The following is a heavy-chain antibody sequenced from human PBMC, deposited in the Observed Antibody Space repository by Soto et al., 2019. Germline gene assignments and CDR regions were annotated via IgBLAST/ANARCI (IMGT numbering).Heavy chain of an antibody. Sequence: ASVKVSCKVSGYTLTELSMHWVRQAPGKGREGMGGFDPEDGETIYAQEFQGRVTMTEDTSTDTAYMELSSLRSEDTAVYYCATWELLVGYGMDVWGQGATVTVSS. CDR3: ATWELLVGYGMDV. J-gene: IGHJ6*01. CDR1: GYTLTELS. CDR2: FDPEDGET. D-gene: IGHD1-26*01. V-gene: IGHV1-24*01.